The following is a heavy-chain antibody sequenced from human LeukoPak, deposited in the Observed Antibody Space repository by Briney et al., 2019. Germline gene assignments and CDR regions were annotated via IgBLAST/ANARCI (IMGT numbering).Heavy chain of an antibody. Sequence: EASVKVSCKASGYTFTGYYMHWVRQAPGQGHEWMGWINPNSGGTNYAQKFQGRVTMTRDTSISTAYMELSRLRSDDTAVYYCARGMCSSSCYDYWGQGTLVTVSS. J-gene: IGHJ4*02. CDR2: INPNSGGT. CDR1: GYTFTGYY. CDR3: ARGMCSSSCYDY. V-gene: IGHV1-2*02. D-gene: IGHD6-6*01.